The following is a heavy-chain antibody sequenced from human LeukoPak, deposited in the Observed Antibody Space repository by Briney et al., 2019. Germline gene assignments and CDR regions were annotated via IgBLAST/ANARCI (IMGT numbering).Heavy chain of an antibody. CDR3: ARDRKDSGYDN. D-gene: IGHD5-12*01. Sequence: SETLSLTCTVSGGSISSGGYYWSWIRQHPGKGLEWIGYIYYSGSTYYNPSLKSRVTISVDTSKNQFSLKLSSVTAADTAVYYCARDRKDSGYDNWGQGTLVTVSS. CDR1: GGSISSGGYY. CDR2: IYYSGST. J-gene: IGHJ4*02. V-gene: IGHV4-31*03.